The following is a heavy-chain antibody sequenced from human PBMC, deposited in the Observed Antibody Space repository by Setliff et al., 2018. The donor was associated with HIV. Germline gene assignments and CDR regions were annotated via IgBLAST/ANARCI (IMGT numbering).Heavy chain of an antibody. J-gene: IGHJ3*02. CDR2: ISYDGSNK. V-gene: IGHV3-30*18. CDR3: AKGITGTTWHAFDI. CDR1: GFTFSSYG. Sequence: PGGSLRLSCAASGFTFSSYGMHWVRQAPGKGLEWVAAISYDGSNKYYADSVKGRFTISRDNSKNTLYLQMNSLRAEDKAVYYCAKGITGTTWHAFDIWGQGTMVTVSS. D-gene: IGHD1-7*01.